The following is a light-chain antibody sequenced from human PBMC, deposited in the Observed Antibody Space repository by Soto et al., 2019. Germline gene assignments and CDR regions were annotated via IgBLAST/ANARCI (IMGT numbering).Light chain of an antibody. J-gene: IGKJ1*01. V-gene: IGKV1-5*03. Sequence: DIQMTQSPSTLSASVGDIVTITCRASQRISSWLAWYQQKPGKAPKLLIYKASSLESGVPSRFSGSGSGTEFTLTISSLQPDDFATYYCQQYNSYRTFGQGTKVEIK. CDR2: KAS. CDR1: QRISSW. CDR3: QQYNSYRT.